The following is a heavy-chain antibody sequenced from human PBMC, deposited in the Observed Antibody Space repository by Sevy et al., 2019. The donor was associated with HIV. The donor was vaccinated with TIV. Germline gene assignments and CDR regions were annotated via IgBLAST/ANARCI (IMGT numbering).Heavy chain of an antibody. Sequence: SETLSLTCSVSGGSISSYFWTWVRQSPGKGLEWIGNIYFTGNTDYSPSLKSLVTLSLDTSKSQFSLTLKSVTAADTAIYFCARDSTTRPRVLDYWGQGTLATVSS. CDR2: IYFTGNT. D-gene: IGHD1-1*01. V-gene: IGHV4-59*01. CDR1: GGSISSYF. J-gene: IGHJ4*02. CDR3: ARDSTTRPRVLDY.